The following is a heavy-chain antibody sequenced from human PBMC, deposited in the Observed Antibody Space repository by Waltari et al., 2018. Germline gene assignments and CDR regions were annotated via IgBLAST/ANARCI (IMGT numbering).Heavy chain of an antibody. CDR3: ARATSGSYLSYYYYYMDV. CDR1: GGSISSGDYY. Sequence: QVQLQESGPGLVKPSQTLSLTCTVSGGSISSGDYYWSWIRQPPGKGLEWIGYIYYSGRTYYNPSLKSRVTISVDTSKNQFSLKLSSVTAADTAMYYCARATSGSYLSYYYYYMDVWGKGTTVTISS. J-gene: IGHJ6*03. CDR2: IYYSGRT. V-gene: IGHV4-30-4*08. D-gene: IGHD1-26*01.